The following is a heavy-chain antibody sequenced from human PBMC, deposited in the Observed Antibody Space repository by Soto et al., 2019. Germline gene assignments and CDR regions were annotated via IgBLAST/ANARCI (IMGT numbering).Heavy chain of an antibody. CDR3: WKVPTVDY. J-gene: IGHJ4*02. CDR1: GFTFSNYA. CDR2: ISGSGEST. V-gene: IGHV3-23*01. Sequence: PGGSLRVSCEASGFTFSNYAMSWVRQAPGKGLEWVSGISGSGESTYYGDSVKGRFSISRDNSKNTVYLQMNSLGDEDTAIYYFWKVPTVDYWGQGTLVTVSS. D-gene: IGHD4-17*01.